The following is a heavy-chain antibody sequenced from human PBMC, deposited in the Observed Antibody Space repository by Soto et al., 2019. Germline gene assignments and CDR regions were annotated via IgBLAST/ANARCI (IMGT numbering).Heavy chain of an antibody. J-gene: IGHJ4*02. CDR3: TTTSRLGDFDY. CDR1: GFTFSNAW. CDR2: IKSKTDGGAT. Sequence: GGSLRLSCAASGFTFSNAWMNWVRQAPGKGLEWVGRIKSKTDGGATDYAAPVKGRFTLSRDDSKNTLYLQMNSLKTEDTAMYYCTTTSRLGDFDYWGQGTLVTV. V-gene: IGHV3-15*07. D-gene: IGHD4-17*01.